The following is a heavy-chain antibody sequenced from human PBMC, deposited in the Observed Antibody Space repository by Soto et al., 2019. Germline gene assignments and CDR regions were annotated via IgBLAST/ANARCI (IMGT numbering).Heavy chain of an antibody. D-gene: IGHD6-19*01. V-gene: IGHV1-18*01. Sequence: ASVKVSCKASGYTYTSYGISWVRQAPGQGLEWMGWISAYNGNTNYAQKLQGRVTMTTDTSTSTAYMELRSLRSDDTAVYYCARGGPQWAGPPINWFDPWGQGTLVTVPS. J-gene: IGHJ5*02. CDR3: ARGGPQWAGPPINWFDP. CDR2: ISAYNGNT. CDR1: GYTYTSYG.